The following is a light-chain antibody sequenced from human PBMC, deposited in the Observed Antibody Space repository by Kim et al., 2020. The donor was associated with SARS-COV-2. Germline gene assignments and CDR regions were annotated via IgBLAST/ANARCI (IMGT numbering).Light chain of an antibody. V-gene: IGLV3-19*01. Sequence: SSELTQDPAVSVALGQTVRITCQGDSLRSYYAIWYQQKPGQAPVLVIYVKNNRPSGIPDRFSGSNSGNTASLTITGAQAEDEADYYCSARDSSGKHVVFGGGTQLTVL. CDR3: SARDSSGKHVV. CDR1: SLRSYY. CDR2: VKN. J-gene: IGLJ2*01.